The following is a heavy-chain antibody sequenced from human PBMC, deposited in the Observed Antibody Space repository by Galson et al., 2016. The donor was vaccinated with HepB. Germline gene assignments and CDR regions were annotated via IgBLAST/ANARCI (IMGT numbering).Heavy chain of an antibody. D-gene: IGHD3-3*01. CDR2: IGYDGSHK. J-gene: IGHJ6*04. CDR1: GVIFSKYA. Sequence: SLRLSCAASGVIFSKYAMHWVRQAPGQGLEWVAVIGYDGSHKYYAESVKGRFIISRDNSKNTLHLQMNGLRPEDTAVYYFAKIYDEFWSGYYYYHYGMDVWGKGTRVTVSS. V-gene: IGHV3-30*02. CDR3: AKIYDEFWSGYYYYHYGMDV.